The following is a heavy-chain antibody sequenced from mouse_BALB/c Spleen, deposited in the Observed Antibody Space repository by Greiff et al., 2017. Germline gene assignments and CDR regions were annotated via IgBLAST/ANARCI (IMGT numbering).Heavy chain of an antibody. CDR1: GFTFSDYY. Sequence: EVQLVESGGGLVKPGGSLKLSCAASGFTFSDYYMYWVRQTPEKRLEWVATISDGGSYTYYPDSVKGRFTISRGNAKNNLYLQMSSLKSEDTAMYYCARVRGGRGYFDYWGQGTTLTVSS. J-gene: IGHJ2*01. CDR2: ISDGGSYT. D-gene: IGHD3-3*01. CDR3: ARVRGGRGYFDY. V-gene: IGHV5-4*02.